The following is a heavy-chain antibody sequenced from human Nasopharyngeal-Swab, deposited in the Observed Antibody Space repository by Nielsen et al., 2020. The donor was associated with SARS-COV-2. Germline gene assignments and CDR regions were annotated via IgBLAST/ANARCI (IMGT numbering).Heavy chain of an antibody. V-gene: IGHV5-10-1*01. D-gene: IGHD3-10*01. CDR1: GYSFSNYW. Sequence: GESLKISCEGSGYSFSNYWISWVRQVPGKGLEWMGKVDPSDSYTDYSPSLRGHVTISVDRSISTAYLQWSSLKAQDTAMYYCARQYQNYFGSGDYHGAFDIWGQGTMVTVSS. CDR2: VDPSDSYT. J-gene: IGHJ3*02. CDR3: ARQYQNYFGSGDYHGAFDI.